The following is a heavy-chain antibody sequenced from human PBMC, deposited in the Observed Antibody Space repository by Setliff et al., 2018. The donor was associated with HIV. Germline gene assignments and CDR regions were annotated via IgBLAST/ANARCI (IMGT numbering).Heavy chain of an antibody. V-gene: IGHV4-38-2*01. D-gene: IGHD4-17*01. CDR3: ARAAAGNTGPFDL. J-gene: IGHJ4*02. Sequence: PSETLSLTCAVSGYSISSGYYWGWIRQPAGKGLEWIGRVSSRGDTSYNPSLKSRVTMSVDTSKNQFSLKLTSVTASDTAVYYCARAAAGNTGPFDLWGQGSPVTVSS. CDR2: VSSRGDT. CDR1: GYSISSGYY.